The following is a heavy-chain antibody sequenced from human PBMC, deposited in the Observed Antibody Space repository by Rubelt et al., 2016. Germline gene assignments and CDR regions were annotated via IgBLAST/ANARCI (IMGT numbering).Heavy chain of an antibody. D-gene: IGHD3-10*01. CDR1: GYTFTGYY. V-gene: IGHV1-2*07. CDR2: INPNSGGT. Sequence: QVQLVQSGAEVKKPGASVKVSCKASGYTFTGYYMHWVRQAPGQGLEWMGWINPNSGGTNFARKFQGRVTMTRATASSTAYMELSRLRSDATAVYYCATRPMVRGVIADYWGQGTLVTVSS. J-gene: IGHJ4*02. CDR3: ATRPMVRGVIADY.